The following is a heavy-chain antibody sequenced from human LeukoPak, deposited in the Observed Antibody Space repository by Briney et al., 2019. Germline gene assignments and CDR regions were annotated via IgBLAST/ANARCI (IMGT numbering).Heavy chain of an antibody. CDR3: AREINSSGWARYFDY. J-gene: IGHJ4*02. V-gene: IGHV4-30-4*01. CDR1: GDSMTSGDYY. CDR2: IYFSGST. D-gene: IGHD6-19*01. Sequence: PSQTLSLTCTVSGDSMTSGDYYWTWIRQPPGKGLEWIGYIYFSGSTSYHPSLKSRLTISLDTSKNQFSLNLRSVTAADTAVYYCAREINSSGWARYFDYWGQGTLVTVSS.